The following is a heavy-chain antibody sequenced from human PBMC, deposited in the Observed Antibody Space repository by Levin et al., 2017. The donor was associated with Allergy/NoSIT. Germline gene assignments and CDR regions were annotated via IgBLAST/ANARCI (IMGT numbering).Heavy chain of an antibody. CDR2: IRSKAYGGTT. CDR1: GFTFGDYA. CDR3: TRGGGELELLFGSAFYYGMDV. V-gene: IGHV3-49*04. Sequence: GESLKISCTASGFTFGDYAMSWVRQAPGKGLEWVGFIRSKAYGGTTEYAASVKGRFTISRDDSKSIAYLQMNSLKTEDTAVYYCTRGGGELELLFGSAFYYGMDVWGQGTTVTVSS. D-gene: IGHD1-7*01. J-gene: IGHJ6*02.